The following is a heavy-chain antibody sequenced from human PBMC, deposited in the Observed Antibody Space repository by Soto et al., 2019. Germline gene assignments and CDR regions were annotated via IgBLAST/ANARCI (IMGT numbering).Heavy chain of an antibody. V-gene: IGHV3-21*01. CDR2: ISSSSSYI. D-gene: IGHD2-8*01. CDR1: GFTFSSYS. Sequence: PGGSLRLSCAASGFTFSSYSMNLVRQAPGKGLEWVSSISSSSSYIYYADSVKGRFTISRDNAKNSLYLQMNSLRAEDTAVYYCARNGGPEKDAEYYYYGMDVWGQGTTVTVSS. CDR3: ARNGGPEKDAEYYYYGMDV. J-gene: IGHJ6*02.